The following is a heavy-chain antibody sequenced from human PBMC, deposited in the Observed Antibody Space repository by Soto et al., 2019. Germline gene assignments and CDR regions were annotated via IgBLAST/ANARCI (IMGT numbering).Heavy chain of an antibody. Sequence: QVQLQQWGAGLLKPSETLSLTCAVYGGSFSGYYWSWIRQPPGRGLEGIGEINDSGRINYNPSLESRVTISVDSSKNRFYLKVCYVAAADNAGYYCARGLILLYGEFARLGDHYYFLDVWGKGTTVTVSS. CDR3: ARGLILLYGEFARLGDHYYFLDV. D-gene: IGHD3-10*01. CDR1: GGSFSGYY. CDR2: INDSGRI. V-gene: IGHV4-34*01. J-gene: IGHJ6*03.